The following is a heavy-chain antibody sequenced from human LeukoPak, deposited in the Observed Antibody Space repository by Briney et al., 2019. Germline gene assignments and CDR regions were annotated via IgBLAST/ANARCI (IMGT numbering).Heavy chain of an antibody. CDR1: GFTFSSYW. V-gene: IGHV3-7*01. CDR3: ARDRPKLRAAARAVWAFDI. J-gene: IGHJ3*02. D-gene: IGHD6-13*01. Sequence: GGSLRLSCAASGFTFSSYWMSWVRQAPGKGLEWVANIKQDGSEKYYVDSVKGRFTISRDNAKNSLYLQMNSLRAEDTAVYYCARDRPKLRAAARAVWAFDIWGQGTMVTVSS. CDR2: IKQDGSEK.